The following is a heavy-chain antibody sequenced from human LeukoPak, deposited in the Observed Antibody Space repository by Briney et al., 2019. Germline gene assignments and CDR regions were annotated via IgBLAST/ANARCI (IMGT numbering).Heavy chain of an antibody. CDR1: GGSISSYY. J-gene: IGHJ4*02. CDR3: ARDDVSGSFFDY. V-gene: IGHV4-59*12. D-gene: IGHD3-10*01. CDR2: IYYSGST. Sequence: PSETLSLTCTVSGGSISSYYWSWIRQPPGKGLEWIGYIYYSGSTYYNPSLKSRVTISVDTSKNQFSLKLSSVTAADTAVYYCARDDVSGSFFDYWGQGNLVTVSS.